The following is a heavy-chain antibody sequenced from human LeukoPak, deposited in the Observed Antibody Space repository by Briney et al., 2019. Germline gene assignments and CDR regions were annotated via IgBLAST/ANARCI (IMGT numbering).Heavy chain of an antibody. CDR2: ISGSGGST. V-gene: IGHV3-23*01. Sequence: GGSLRLSCAASGFTFSSYAMSWVRQAPGKGLEWVSAISGSGGSTYYADSVKGRFTISRGNSKNTLYLQMNGLRAEDTAVYYCAKFRAVAVYYYYYMDVWGKGTTVTVSS. CDR3: AKFRAVAVYYYYYMDV. D-gene: IGHD6-19*01. CDR1: GFTFSSYA. J-gene: IGHJ6*03.